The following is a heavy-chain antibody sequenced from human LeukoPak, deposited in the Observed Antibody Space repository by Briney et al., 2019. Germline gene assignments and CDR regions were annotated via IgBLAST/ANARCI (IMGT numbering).Heavy chain of an antibody. CDR2: INPNSGGT. Sequence: ASVKVSCKASGYTFTGYYMHWVRQAPGQGLEWMGWINPNSGGTNYAQRFQGRVTMTRDTSISTAYMELSRLRSDDTAVYYCARVGLFWAGTPYYFDYWGQGTLVTVSS. V-gene: IGHV1-2*02. CDR3: ARVGLFWAGTPYYFDY. D-gene: IGHD3/OR15-3a*01. CDR1: GYTFTGYY. J-gene: IGHJ4*02.